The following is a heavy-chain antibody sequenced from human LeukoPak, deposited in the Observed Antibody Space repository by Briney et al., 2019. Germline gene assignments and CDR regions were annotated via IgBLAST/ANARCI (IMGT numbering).Heavy chain of an antibody. V-gene: IGHV3-7*04. CDR1: GFPFNTFW. CDR3: ARGRRYGYFFDY. J-gene: IGHJ4*02. CDR2: IKEDGGEK. D-gene: IGHD5-18*01. Sequence: PAGSLRLSCAASGFPFNTFWMSWVRQAPGKGLEWVANIKEDGGEKYYVDSMKGRFTISRDNAKNSLYLQMNSLRAEDTAVYYCARGRRYGYFFDYLGRRILVTDPS.